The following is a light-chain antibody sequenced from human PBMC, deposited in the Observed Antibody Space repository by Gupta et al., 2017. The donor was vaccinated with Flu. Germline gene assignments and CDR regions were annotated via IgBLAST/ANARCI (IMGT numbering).Light chain of an antibody. J-gene: IGKJ1*01. CDR1: QSISTN. V-gene: IGKV3-15*01. CDR3: QQCIDWPWT. CDR2: GAS. Sequence: GERATLSCRTSQSISTNLAWFQQHPGQAPRLLIYGASTRATDIPARFSGSGSGTEFTLTISSLQSEDFAVYYCQQCIDWPWTFGHGTKVELK.